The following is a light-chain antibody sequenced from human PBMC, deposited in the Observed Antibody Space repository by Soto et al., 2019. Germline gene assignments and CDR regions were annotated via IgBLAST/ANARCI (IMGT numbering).Light chain of an antibody. V-gene: IGLV6-57*02. CDR3: QSYDSSNQGVV. CDR2: EDN. Sequence: NFMLTQPHSVSASPGKTVTISCTGSSGSIASNYVQWYQQRPGSAPTTVIYEDNQRPSGVPDRFSGSIDSSPNSASLTISGLKTEDEADYYCQSYDSSNQGVVFGGGTKLTVL. J-gene: IGLJ2*01. CDR1: SGSIASNY.